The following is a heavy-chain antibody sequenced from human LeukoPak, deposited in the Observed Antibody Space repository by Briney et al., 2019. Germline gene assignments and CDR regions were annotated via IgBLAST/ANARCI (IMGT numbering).Heavy chain of an antibody. V-gene: IGHV3-33*01. CDR3: ARDLSIAVFDY. Sequence: GGSLRLSCAASGFTFTSYGMHWVRQAPDKGLEWVAVIWYDGRNKYYVDSVKGRFTISRDNSKNTVYLQMNSLRAEDTAVYFCARDLSIAVFDYWGQGTLVTVSS. J-gene: IGHJ4*02. CDR1: GFTFTSYG. CDR2: IWYDGRNK. D-gene: IGHD6-19*01.